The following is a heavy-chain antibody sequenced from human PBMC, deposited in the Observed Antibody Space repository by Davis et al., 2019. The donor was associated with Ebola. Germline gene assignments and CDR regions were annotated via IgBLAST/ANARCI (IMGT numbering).Heavy chain of an antibody. D-gene: IGHD3-22*01. CDR1: GFTVSSNY. J-gene: IGHJ4*02. V-gene: IGHV3-53*01. CDR3: ARESHYYDSSGYSDFDY. Sequence: PGGSLRLSCAASGFTVSSNYMSWVRQAPGKGLEWVSVIYSGGSTYYADSVKGRFTISRDNSKNTLYLQMNSLRAEDTAVYYCARESHYYDSSGYSDFDYWGQGTLVTVSS. CDR2: IYSGGST.